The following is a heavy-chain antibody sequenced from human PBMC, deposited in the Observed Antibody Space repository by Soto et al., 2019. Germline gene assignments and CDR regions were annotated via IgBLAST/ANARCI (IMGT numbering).Heavy chain of an antibody. J-gene: IGHJ6*02. Sequence: ASVKVSCKASGYTFTSYYMHWVRLAPGQGREWMGIINPSGGSTSYAQKFQGRVTMTRDTSPSTVYMELSSLRSEDTAVYYCARGGKDIVVIPAVKGGMDVWGQGTTVTV. CDR3: ARGGKDIVVIPAVKGGMDV. D-gene: IGHD2-2*01. CDR2: INPSGGST. CDR1: GYTFTSYY. V-gene: IGHV1-46*03.